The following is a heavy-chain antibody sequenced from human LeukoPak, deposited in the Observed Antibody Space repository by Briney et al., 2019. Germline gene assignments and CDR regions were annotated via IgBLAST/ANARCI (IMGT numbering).Heavy chain of an antibody. J-gene: IGHJ4*02. V-gene: IGHV1-69*05. D-gene: IGHD3-22*01. CDR3: ARVGSYYDSSGYYFDY. CDR2: IIPIFGTA. CDR1: GGTFSSYA. Sequence: SVKVSCKASGGTFSSYAISWVRQAPGQGLEWMGRIIPIFGTANYAQKFQGRITITTDESTSTAYMELSSLRSEDTAVYYCARVGSYYDSSGYYFDYWGQGTLVTVSS.